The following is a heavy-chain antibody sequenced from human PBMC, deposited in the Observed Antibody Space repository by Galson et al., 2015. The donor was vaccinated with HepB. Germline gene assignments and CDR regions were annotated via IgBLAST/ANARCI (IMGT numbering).Heavy chain of an antibody. Sequence: SLRLSCAASGFIVTSNHMSWVRQAPGKGLEWVSVIYSGGDTYYADPVKGRFTISRDNSKNTVYLQMNSLRAEDTAMYYCARGYSKSWYSGLGYWGQGTLVTVSS. CDR1: GFIVTSNH. CDR3: ARGYSKSWYSGLGY. V-gene: IGHV3-53*01. D-gene: IGHD5-12*01. CDR2: IYSGGDT. J-gene: IGHJ4*02.